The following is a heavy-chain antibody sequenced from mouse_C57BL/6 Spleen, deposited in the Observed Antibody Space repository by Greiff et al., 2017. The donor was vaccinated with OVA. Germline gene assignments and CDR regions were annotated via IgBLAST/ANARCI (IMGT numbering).Heavy chain of an antibody. CDR2: IDPEDGET. D-gene: IGHD2-5*01. V-gene: IGHV14-2*01. J-gene: IGHJ4*01. CDR1: GFNIKDYY. CDR3: ARYYSNYYGGYYAMDY. Sequence: EVKLVESGAELVKPGASVKLSCTASGFNIKDYYMHWVKQRTEQGLEWIGRIDPEDGETKYAPKFQGKATITADPSSNTAYLQLSSLTSEDTAVYYCARYYSNYYGGYYAMDYWGQGTSVTVSS.